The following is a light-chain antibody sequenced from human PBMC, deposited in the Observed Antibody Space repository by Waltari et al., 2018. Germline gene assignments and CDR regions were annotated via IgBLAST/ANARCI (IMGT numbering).Light chain of an antibody. CDR1: TLGRKS. CDR2: DDP. CDR3: HVWDSISDHVI. V-gene: IGLV3-21*02. Sequence: SYVLTQPPSVSVAPGQTARITCVDNTLGRKSVHWYRQKPGQAHLLVVSDDPDRPSGIPERISGSHSGTTATLTISRVEAGDEADYYCHVWDSISDHVIFGGGTKLTVL. J-gene: IGLJ2*01.